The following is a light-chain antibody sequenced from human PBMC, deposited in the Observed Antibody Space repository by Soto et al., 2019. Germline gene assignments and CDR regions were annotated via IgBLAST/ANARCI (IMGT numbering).Light chain of an antibody. V-gene: IGLV2-14*01. Sequence: QSALTQPASVSGSPGQSITISCTETSSDVGNYNCVSWYQQHPGKAPKLMIYEVSNRPSGVSNRFSASKSGNTASLTISGLQADDEADYYCSSCTNTGTLVFGTGTKVTVL. CDR2: EVS. CDR1: SSDVGNYNC. CDR3: SSCTNTGTLV. J-gene: IGLJ1*01.